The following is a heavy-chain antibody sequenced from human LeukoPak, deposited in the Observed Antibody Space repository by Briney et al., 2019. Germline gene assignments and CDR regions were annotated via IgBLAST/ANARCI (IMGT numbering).Heavy chain of an antibody. Sequence: ETLSLTCTVSGGSISSYYWSWVRQAPGKGLEWVSVIYSGGSTYYADSVKGRFTISRDNSKNTLYLQMNSLRAEDTAVYYCATSYFDWPYPYYGMDVWGQGTTVTVSS. CDR1: GGSISSYY. V-gene: IGHV3-53*01. D-gene: IGHD3-9*01. CDR3: ATSYFDWPYPYYGMDV. CDR2: IYSGGST. J-gene: IGHJ6*02.